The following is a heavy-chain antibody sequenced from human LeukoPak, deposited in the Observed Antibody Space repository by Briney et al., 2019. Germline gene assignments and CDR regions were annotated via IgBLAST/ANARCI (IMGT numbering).Heavy chain of an antibody. CDR3: ARDAISTSIRVYSSSSEDYYYYYMDV. V-gene: IGHV4-4*07. CDR2: IYTSGST. Sequence: SETLSLTCTVSGGSISSYYWSWIRQPAGKGLEWIGRIYTSGSTNYNPSLKSRVTMSVDTSKNQFSLKLSSVAAADTAVYYCARDAISTSIRVYSSSSEDYYYYYMDVWGKGTTVTVSS. CDR1: GGSISSYY. J-gene: IGHJ6*03. D-gene: IGHD6-6*01.